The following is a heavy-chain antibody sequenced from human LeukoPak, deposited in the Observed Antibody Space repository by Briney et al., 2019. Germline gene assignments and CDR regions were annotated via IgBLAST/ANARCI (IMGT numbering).Heavy chain of an antibody. CDR2: IKKDGSEI. CDR1: GFNLSSCC. D-gene: IGHD2-15*01. V-gene: IGHV3-7*04. Sequence: GGSLRLSCAASGFNLSSCCMTWVRQAPGKGLEWVAKIKKDGSEIDYVDSVKGRFTISRDNAKNSLYLQMDRLRAEDMAVYYCAGACSDVSCYRALGYWGQGTLVTVSS. J-gene: IGHJ4*02. CDR3: AGACSDVSCYRALGY.